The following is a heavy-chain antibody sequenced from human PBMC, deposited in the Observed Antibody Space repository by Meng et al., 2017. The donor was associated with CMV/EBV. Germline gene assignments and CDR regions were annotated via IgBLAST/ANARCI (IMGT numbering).Heavy chain of an antibody. CDR2: ISWNSGSI. D-gene: IGHD6-13*01. V-gene: IGHV3-9*01. CDR3: AKAGAAGTGAFDY. Sequence: LSLTCTVSGGSISSYYWSWIRQPPGKGLEWVSGISWNSGSIGYADSVKGRFTISRDNAKNSLYLQMNSLRAEDTALYYCAKAGAAGTGAFDYWGQGTLVTVSS. CDR1: GGSISSYY. J-gene: IGHJ4*02.